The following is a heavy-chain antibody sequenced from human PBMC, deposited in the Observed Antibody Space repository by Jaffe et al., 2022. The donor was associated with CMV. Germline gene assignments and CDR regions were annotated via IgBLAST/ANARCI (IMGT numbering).Heavy chain of an antibody. CDR2: ISSSGSTI. V-gene: IGHV3-48*03. J-gene: IGHJ6*03. Sequence: EVQLVESGGGLVQPGGSLRLSCAASGFTFSSYEMNWVRQAPGKGLEWVSYISSSGSTIYYADSVKGRFTISRDNAKNSLYLQMNSLRAEDTAVYYCAVLRYFPYYMDVWGKGTTVTVSS. CDR3: AVLRYFPYYMDV. D-gene: IGHD3-9*01. CDR1: GFTFSSYE.